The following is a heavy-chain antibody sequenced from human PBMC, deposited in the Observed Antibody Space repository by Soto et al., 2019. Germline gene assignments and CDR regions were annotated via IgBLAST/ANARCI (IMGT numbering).Heavy chain of an antibody. Sequence: GGSLRLSCAASGFTFSSYSMNWVRQAPGKGLEWVSSISSSSSYIYYADSVKGRFTISRDNAKNSLYLQMNSLRAEDTAVYYCARYYDFWSGFDAFDIWGQGTMVTVSS. V-gene: IGHV3-21*01. J-gene: IGHJ3*02. CDR1: GFTFSSYS. CDR2: ISSSSSYI. CDR3: ARYYDFWSGFDAFDI. D-gene: IGHD3-3*01.